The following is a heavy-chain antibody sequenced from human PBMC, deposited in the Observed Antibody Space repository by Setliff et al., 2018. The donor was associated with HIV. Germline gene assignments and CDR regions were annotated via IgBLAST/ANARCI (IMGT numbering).Heavy chain of an antibody. CDR3: ASPSFGDVDYYYGMDV. CDR1: GYTFTSYY. D-gene: IGHD3-10*01. V-gene: IGHV1-46*01. Sequence: GASVKVSCKASGYTFTSYYMHWVRQAPGQGLEWMGVINPSGGSTSYAQKFQGRVTMTRDTSTSKVYMDLSSLRSEDTAVYYCASPSFGDVDYYYGMDVWGQGTTVTVSS. J-gene: IGHJ6*02. CDR2: INPSGGST.